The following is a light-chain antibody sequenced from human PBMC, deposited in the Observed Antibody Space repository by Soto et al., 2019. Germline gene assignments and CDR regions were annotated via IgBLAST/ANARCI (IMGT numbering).Light chain of an antibody. CDR2: TAS. CDR3: QQGCTNPIT. Sequence: DIHMSQSPSSLSASVGHRFTITCRASQSIRGCLNWYQQKTGRAPKVLIYTASKLQSGVPSRFSGSGSGTDFTLTISSLQPEDFATYHCQQGCTNPITFGQGTRLEIK. J-gene: IGKJ5*01. CDR1: QSIRGC. V-gene: IGKV1-39*01.